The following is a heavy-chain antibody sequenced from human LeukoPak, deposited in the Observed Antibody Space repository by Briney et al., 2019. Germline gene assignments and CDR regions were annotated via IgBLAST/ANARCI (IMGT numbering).Heavy chain of an antibody. CDR2: IGTAGGI. J-gene: IGHJ6*02. CDR1: GFTFSSYA. Sequence: PGGSLRLSCAASGFTFSSYAMSWVRQAPGKGLEWVSVIGTAGGIYYPDSVKGRFTISRENAKNSLYLQMNSLRAGDTAVYYCARARSRDGYSYYYYGMDVWGQGTTVTVSS. V-gene: IGHV3-13*01. D-gene: IGHD5-24*01. CDR3: ARARSRDGYSYYYYGMDV.